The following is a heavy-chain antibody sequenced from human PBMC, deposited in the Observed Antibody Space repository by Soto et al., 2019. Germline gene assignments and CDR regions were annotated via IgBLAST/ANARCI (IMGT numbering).Heavy chain of an antibody. CDR1: GFSLSNYG. J-gene: IGHJ4*02. V-gene: IGHV3-48*02. CDR3: GRDRRWAIDY. CDR2: INDRSSAI. Sequence: AGSLSRSCAASGFSLSNYGMNWVRQAPGRGLEWVSHINDRSSAIYYADSVKGRFTISKDNAKNSLYLQINSLRDEDTAVYYCGRDRRWAIDYWGQGTLVTVSS. D-gene: IGHD6-13*01.